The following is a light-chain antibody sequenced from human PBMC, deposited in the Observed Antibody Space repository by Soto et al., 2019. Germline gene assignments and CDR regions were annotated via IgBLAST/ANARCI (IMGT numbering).Light chain of an antibody. J-gene: IGKJ3*01. CDR1: QSISSW. CDR3: QQHNSPPFT. Sequence: DIQMTQSPSTLSASVGDRVIITCRTSQSISSWLVWYQQKAGKAPKLLIYEASSLQSGVPSRFSGSGSGTEFTLTISSLQPDDFATYYCQQHNSPPFTFGPGTKVDIK. CDR2: EAS. V-gene: IGKV1-5*03.